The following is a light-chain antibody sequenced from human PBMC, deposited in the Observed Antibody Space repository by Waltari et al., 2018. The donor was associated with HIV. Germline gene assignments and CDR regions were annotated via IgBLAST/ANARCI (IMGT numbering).Light chain of an antibody. CDR2: DTY. V-gene: IGKV3-20*01. CDR1: QSVAGNH. Sequence: EIVLTQSPGTLSLSSGERVTLSCRASQSVAGNHLAWYQQRTGQAPRRLIYDTYRRATGIPDRFSGSGSGTDFTLTIGGLEPEDFAVYYCQQYGTSVTFGQGTRLEIK. J-gene: IGKJ5*01. CDR3: QQYGTSVT.